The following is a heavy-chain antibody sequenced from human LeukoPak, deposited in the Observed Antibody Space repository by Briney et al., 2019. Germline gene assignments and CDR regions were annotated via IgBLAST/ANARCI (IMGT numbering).Heavy chain of an antibody. CDR3: ARDTYYDILTGYFFDY. CDR1: GGSFSGYY. J-gene: IGHJ4*02. Sequence: SETLSLTCAVYGGSFSGYYWSWIRQPPGTRLEWIGEINHSGSTNYNPSLKSRVTISVDTSKNQFSLKLSSVTAADTAVYYCARDTYYDILTGYFFDYWGQGTLVTVSS. CDR2: INHSGST. V-gene: IGHV4-34*01. D-gene: IGHD3-9*01.